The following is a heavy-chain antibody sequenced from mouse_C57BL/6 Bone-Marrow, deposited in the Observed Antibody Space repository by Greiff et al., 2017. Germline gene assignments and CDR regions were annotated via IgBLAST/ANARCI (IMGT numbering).Heavy chain of an antibody. J-gene: IGHJ3*01. CDR3: ARYGTAWFAY. D-gene: IGHD2-1*01. CDR1: GYTFTSYW. Sequence: QVQLQQPGAELVRPGSSVKLSCKASGYTFTSYWMDWVKQRPGQGLEWIGNIYPSDSETHYNQKFKDKATLTVDKSSSTAYMQLSSLTSEDSAVFYCARYGTAWFAYWGQGTPVTVSA. V-gene: IGHV1-61*01. CDR2: IYPSDSET.